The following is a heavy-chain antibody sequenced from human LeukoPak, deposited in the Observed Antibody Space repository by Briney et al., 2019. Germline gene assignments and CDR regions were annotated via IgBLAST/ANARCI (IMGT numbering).Heavy chain of an antibody. CDR2: INPNSGGT. CDR1: GYTFTSYY. V-gene: IGHV1-2*02. Sequence: ASVKVSCKASGYTFTSYYMRWVRQAPGQGLEWMGWINPNSGGTNYAQKFQGRVTMTRDTSISTAYMELSRLRSDDTAVYYCARSGVATIRNAFDIWGQGTMVTVSS. D-gene: IGHD5-12*01. J-gene: IGHJ3*02. CDR3: ARSGVATIRNAFDI.